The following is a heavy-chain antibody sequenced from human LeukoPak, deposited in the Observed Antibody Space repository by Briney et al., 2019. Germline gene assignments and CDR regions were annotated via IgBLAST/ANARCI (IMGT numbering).Heavy chain of an antibody. CDR2: IKQDGSEK. Sequence: GGSLRLSCAASGFTFSSYWMSWVRQAPGKGLEWVANIKQDGSEKYYVDSVKGRFTISRDNAKNSLYLQMNSLRAEDTAVYYCARGLRYFDWTIDYWGQGTLVTVSS. J-gene: IGHJ4*02. D-gene: IGHD3-9*01. V-gene: IGHV3-7*01. CDR1: GFTFSSYW. CDR3: ARGLRYFDWTIDY.